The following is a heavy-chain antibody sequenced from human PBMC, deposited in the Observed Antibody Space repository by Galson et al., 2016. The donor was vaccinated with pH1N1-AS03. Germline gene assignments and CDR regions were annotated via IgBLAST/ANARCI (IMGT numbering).Heavy chain of an antibody. CDR3: ARDDGDKSVDY. V-gene: IGHV3-69-1*01. D-gene: IGHD3-9*01. CDR2: ISLTGII. CDR1: GFTFSSWN. J-gene: IGHJ4*02. Sequence: SLRLSCAASGFTFSSWNMNWVRQAPGKGLEWLAYISLTGIIYYVDSVEGRFTVSRDNAKNSLFLQMDRLRVEDTAVYFCARDDGDKSVDYWGQGTLVTVSS.